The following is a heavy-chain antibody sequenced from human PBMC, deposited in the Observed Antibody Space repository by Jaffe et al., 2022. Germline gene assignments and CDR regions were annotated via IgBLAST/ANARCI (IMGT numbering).Heavy chain of an antibody. CDR2: ISSSGSTI. CDR3: ARDPTYDILTGTTGY. CDR1: GFTFSSYE. Sequence: EVQLVESGGGLVQPGGSLRLSCAASGFTFSSYEMNWVRQAPGKGLEWVSYISSSGSTIYYADSVKGRFTISRDNAKNSLYLQMNSLRAEDTAVYYCARDPTYDILTGTTGYWGQGTLVTVSS. J-gene: IGHJ4*02. D-gene: IGHD3-9*01. V-gene: IGHV3-48*03.